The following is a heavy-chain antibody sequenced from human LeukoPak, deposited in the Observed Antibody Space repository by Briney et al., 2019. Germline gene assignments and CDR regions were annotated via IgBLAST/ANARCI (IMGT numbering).Heavy chain of an antibody. D-gene: IGHD3-10*01. Sequence: PGGSLRLSCAASGFTFSSYSMNWVRQAPGKGLEWVSSISSSSSYIYYADSVKGRFTISRDNAKNSLYLQMNSLRAEDTAVCYCARDAKVTMVRGVNSPSRGWFDPWGQGTLVTVSS. CDR3: ARDAKVTMVRGVNSPSRGWFDP. V-gene: IGHV3-21*01. CDR2: ISSSSSYI. J-gene: IGHJ5*02. CDR1: GFTFSSYS.